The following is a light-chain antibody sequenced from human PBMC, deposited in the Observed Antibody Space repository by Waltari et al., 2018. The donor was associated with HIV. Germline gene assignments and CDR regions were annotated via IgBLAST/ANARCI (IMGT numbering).Light chain of an antibody. V-gene: IGLV2-14*01. CDR3: SSYAYNSVLV. CDR2: GVS. Sequence: HSALTQPASVSGSPGQSITIPCTGTNRDIGSYDFVSWYQQHPGRAPKLMIYGVSDRPSGVSNRFSGSKSGNRASLTISGVQAEDEADYYCSSYAYNSVLVFGGGTKLTVL. J-gene: IGLJ3*02. CDR1: NRDIGSYDF.